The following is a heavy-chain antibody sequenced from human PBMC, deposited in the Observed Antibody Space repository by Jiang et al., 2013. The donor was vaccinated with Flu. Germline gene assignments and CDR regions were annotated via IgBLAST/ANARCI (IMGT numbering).Heavy chain of an antibody. D-gene: IGHD6-13*01. Sequence: YTLTELSMHWVRQAPGKGLEWMGGFDPEDGETIYAQKFQGRVTMTEDTSTDTAYMELSSLRSEDTAVYYCATVRDGSWNFDYWGQGTLVTVSS. CDR1: YTLTELS. J-gene: IGHJ4*02. CDR2: FDPEDGET. CDR3: ATVRDGSWNFDY. V-gene: IGHV1-24*01.